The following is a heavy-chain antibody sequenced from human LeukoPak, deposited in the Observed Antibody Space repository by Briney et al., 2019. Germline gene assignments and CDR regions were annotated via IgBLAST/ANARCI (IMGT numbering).Heavy chain of an antibody. Sequence: PSETLSLTCTVSGGSVNIFTYYWGWIRRSPGKGLEWIGTIFHSGSTDYNPSLKSRVTVSIDASKNQFSLKLSSVTAADTAVYYCARFGRQPTFDYWGQGTLVTVSS. J-gene: IGHJ4*02. CDR3: ARFGRQPTFDY. D-gene: IGHD3-16*01. V-gene: IGHV4-39*01. CDR1: GGSVNIFTYY. CDR2: IFHSGST.